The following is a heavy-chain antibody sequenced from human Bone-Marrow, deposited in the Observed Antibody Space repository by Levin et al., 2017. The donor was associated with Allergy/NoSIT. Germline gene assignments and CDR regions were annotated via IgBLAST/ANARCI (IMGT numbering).Heavy chain of an antibody. CDR1: GGSISSGDYY. D-gene: IGHD5-12*01. CDR2: VYYSGST. CDR3: ARATGGSVPGYSGHWPIFDY. J-gene: IGHJ4*02. V-gene: IGHV4-30-4*01. Sequence: SETLSLTCNVSGGSISSGDYYWSWIRQPPGKGLEWIGFVYYSGSTHYNPSLESRPTISIDTSKNQVSLKLSSVTAADTAVYYCARATGGSVPGYSGHWPIFDYWGQGTLVTVSS.